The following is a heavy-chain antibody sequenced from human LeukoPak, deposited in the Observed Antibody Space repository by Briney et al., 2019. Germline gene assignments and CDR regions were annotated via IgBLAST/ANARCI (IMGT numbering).Heavy chain of an antibody. V-gene: IGHV4-31*03. J-gene: IGHJ4*02. CDR2: ISYSGST. Sequence: PSQTLSLTCTVSGGTISSGVHYWSWIRQHPGKGLEWIGYISYSGSTYYNPSLKSRLTISIDTSKNQFSLKLTSVTAADTAVYYCATRRQVLYHFDNWGQGVLVTVSS. CDR3: ATRRQVLYHFDN. D-gene: IGHD4/OR15-4a*01. CDR1: GGTISSGVHY.